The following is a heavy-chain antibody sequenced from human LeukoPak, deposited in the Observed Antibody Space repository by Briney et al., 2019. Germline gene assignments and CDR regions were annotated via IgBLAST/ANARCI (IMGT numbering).Heavy chain of an antibody. D-gene: IGHD3-3*01. CDR2: MNPNSGNT. Sequence: GASVKVSCKASGYTFTSYDINWVRQATGQGLEWMGWMNPNSGNTSYAQKFQGRVTMTRNTSISTAYMELCSLRSEDTAVYYCARELRAGYDFWSGSYYYYYMDVWGKGTTVTVSS. CDR1: GYTFTSYD. V-gene: IGHV1-8*01. J-gene: IGHJ6*03. CDR3: ARELRAGYDFWSGSYYYYYMDV.